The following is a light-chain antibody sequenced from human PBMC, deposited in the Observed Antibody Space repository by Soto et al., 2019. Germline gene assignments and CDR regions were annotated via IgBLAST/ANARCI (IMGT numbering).Light chain of an antibody. Sequence: EIVLTQSPGTLSLSPGERATLSCRASQSVSSSYLAWYQQKPGQAPRLLIYGASSRATGIPDRFSGSGSGTDFTLTISRLEPEDFAVYYCQQPGSSPPKTFGQGTKVDIK. V-gene: IGKV3-20*01. CDR1: QSVSSSY. CDR2: GAS. J-gene: IGKJ1*01. CDR3: QQPGSSPPKT.